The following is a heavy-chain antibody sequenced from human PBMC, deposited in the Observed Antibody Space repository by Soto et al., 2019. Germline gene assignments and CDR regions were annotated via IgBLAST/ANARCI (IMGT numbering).Heavy chain of an antibody. Sequence: SVKVSCKASGGTFSSYTISWVRQAPGQGLEWMGRIIPILGIANYAQKFQGRVTMTTDTSTSTAYMELSSLRSEDTAVYYCAREEVAAELSRFDPWGQGTLVTVSS. CDR1: GGTFSSYT. D-gene: IGHD2-15*01. J-gene: IGHJ5*02. V-gene: IGHV1-69*04. CDR2: IIPILGIA. CDR3: AREEVAAELSRFDP.